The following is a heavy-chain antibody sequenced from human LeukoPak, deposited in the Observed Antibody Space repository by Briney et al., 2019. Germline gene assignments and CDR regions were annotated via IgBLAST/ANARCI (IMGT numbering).Heavy chain of an antibody. J-gene: IGHJ4*02. CDR3: ARRIVSRSSGCDY. V-gene: IGHV4-38-2*01. CDR1: GYSISSGYH. D-gene: IGHD6-6*01. CDR2: MYHSGST. Sequence: PSETLSLTCAVSGYSISSGYHWGWIRQSPGKGLGGIGFMYHSGSTYYDPSRKSRVTITVDTSKNQFSLKLSSVTAADTAVYYCARRIVSRSSGCDYWGQGTLVTVSS.